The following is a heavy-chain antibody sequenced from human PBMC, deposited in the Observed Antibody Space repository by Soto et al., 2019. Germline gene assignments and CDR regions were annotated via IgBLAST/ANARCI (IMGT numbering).Heavy chain of an antibody. CDR3: AKDRVIAAGSPYYFDY. CDR2: ISTTGTRT. D-gene: IGHD6-13*01. V-gene: IGHV3-21*04. Sequence: EVQLVESGGGLVKPGGSLRLSCAASGFTFSSYSMNWVRQAPGKGLEWVSSISTTGTRTYYADSVKGRFTISRDNSKNTLYLQMNSLRAEDTAIYYCAKDRVIAAGSPYYFDYWGQGTLATVSS. J-gene: IGHJ4*02. CDR1: GFTFSSYS.